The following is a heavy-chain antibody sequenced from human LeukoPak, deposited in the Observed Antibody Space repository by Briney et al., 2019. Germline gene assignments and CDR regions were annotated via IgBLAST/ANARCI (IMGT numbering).Heavy chain of an antibody. J-gene: IGHJ4*02. Sequence: SETLSLTCTVSGGSISSRSYYWSWIRQPPGKGLEWIGYIYYSVSTNYNPSLKSRVTISVDTSKNQFSLKLSSVTAADTAVYYCARRAGVDTAMVSRGSFFDYWGQGTLVTVSS. V-gene: IGHV4-61*05. CDR1: GGSISSRSYY. CDR2: IYYSVST. D-gene: IGHD5-18*01. CDR3: ARRAGVDTAMVSRGSFFDY.